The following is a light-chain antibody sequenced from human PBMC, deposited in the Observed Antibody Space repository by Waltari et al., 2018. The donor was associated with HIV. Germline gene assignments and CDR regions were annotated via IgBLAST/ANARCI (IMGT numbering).Light chain of an antibody. V-gene: IGLV1-47*01. CDR1: RSNIGNKY. Sequence: QSVLTQPPSPSGTPGPRVTISCSGSRSNIGNKYVFWYQQLPGTAPKLLLYRNDQRPSGVPDRFSGSKSGTSASLAISGLRSEDEADYYCATWDDTLSGYVFGTGTKVTVL. CDR2: RND. CDR3: ATWDDTLSGYV. J-gene: IGLJ1*01.